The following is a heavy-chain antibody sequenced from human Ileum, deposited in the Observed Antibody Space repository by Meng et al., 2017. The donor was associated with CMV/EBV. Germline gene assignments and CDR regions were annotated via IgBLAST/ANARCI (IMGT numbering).Heavy chain of an antibody. CDR1: GFTFSSYA. D-gene: IGHD3-3*01. Sequence: SLKISCAASGFTFSSYAMHWVRQAPGKGLEWVAVISYDGSNKYYADSVKGRFTISRDNSKNTLYLQMNSLRAEDTAVYYCARVLEGSEWRPLYYYYYGMDVWGQGTTVTVSS. CDR2: ISYDGSNK. V-gene: IGHV3-30*04. CDR3: ARVLEGSEWRPLYYYYYGMDV. J-gene: IGHJ6*02.